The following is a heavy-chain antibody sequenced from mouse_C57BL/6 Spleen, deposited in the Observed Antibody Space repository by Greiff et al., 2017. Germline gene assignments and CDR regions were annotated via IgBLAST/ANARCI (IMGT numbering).Heavy chain of an antibody. D-gene: IGHD3-1*01. J-gene: IGHJ1*03. CDR1: GYSFTGYY. V-gene: IGHV1-42*01. CDR3: ARSRSPLYFDV. CDR2: INPSTGGT. Sequence: VQLQQSGPELVKPGASVKISCKASGYSFTGYYMNWVKQSPEKSLEWIGEINPSTGGTTYNQKFKAKATLTVDKSSSTAYMQLKSLTYEDSAVYYCARSRSPLYFDVWGTGTTVTVSS.